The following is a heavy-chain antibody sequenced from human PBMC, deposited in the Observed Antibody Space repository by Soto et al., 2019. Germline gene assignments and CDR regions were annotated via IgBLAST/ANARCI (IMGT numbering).Heavy chain of an antibody. J-gene: IGHJ6*02. V-gene: IGHV4-34*01. CDR1: GGSFSGYY. CDR2: INHSGST. D-gene: IGHD6-13*01. Sequence: SETLSLTCAVYGGSFSGYYWSWIRQPPGKGLEWIGEINHSGSTNYNPSLKSRVTISVDTSKNQFSLKLGSVTAADTAVYYCARNRQQLVQSGGSGLYYYGMDVWGQGTTVTVSS. CDR3: ARNRQQLVQSGGSGLYYYGMDV.